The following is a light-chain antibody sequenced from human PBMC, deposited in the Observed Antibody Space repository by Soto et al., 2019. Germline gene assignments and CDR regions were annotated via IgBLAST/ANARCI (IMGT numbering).Light chain of an antibody. J-gene: IGLJ1*01. CDR3: SSYSNIRTRACV. Sequence: QSVLTQPASVSGSPGQSITISCTGTSGDIGSYNRVSWYQQHPGKAPKLIIYEVTDRPSGVSTRFSGSKSGNTASLTISGLQAADEADYYCSSYSNIRTRACVFGTGTKLTVL. CDR1: SGDIGSYNR. CDR2: EVT. V-gene: IGLV2-14*01.